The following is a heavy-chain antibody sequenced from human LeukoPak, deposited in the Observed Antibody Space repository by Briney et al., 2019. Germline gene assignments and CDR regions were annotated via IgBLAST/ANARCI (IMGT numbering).Heavy chain of an antibody. D-gene: IGHD1-26*01. CDR2: IYYSGST. V-gene: IGHV4-59*01. CDR3: ASGDSGSYYPYFQH. J-gene: IGHJ1*01. CDR1: GGSISSYY. Sequence: SETLSLTCTVSGGSISSYYWSWIRQPPGKGLEWIGYIYYSGSTNCNPSLKSRVTISVDTSKNQFSLKLSSVTAADTAVYYCASGDSGSYYPYFQHWGQGTLVTVSS.